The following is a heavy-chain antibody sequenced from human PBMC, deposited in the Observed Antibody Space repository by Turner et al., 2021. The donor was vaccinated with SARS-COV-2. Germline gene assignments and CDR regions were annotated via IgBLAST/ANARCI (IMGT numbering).Heavy chain of an antibody. CDR1: GYTFTSYG. Sequence: QVQLVQSGAEVKKPGASVKVSCKASGYTFTSYGISWVRQAPGQGLEWMGWISAYNGNTNYAQKLQGRVTMTTDTSTTTAYMELRSLRSDDTAVYYCARMDSSGYHYASSYSYALDVWGQGTTVTVSS. D-gene: IGHD3-22*01. V-gene: IGHV1-18*01. CDR3: ARMDSSGYHYASSYSYALDV. CDR2: ISAYNGNT. J-gene: IGHJ6*02.